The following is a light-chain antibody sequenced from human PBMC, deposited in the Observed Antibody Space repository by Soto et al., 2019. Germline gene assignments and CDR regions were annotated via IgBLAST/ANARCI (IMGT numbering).Light chain of an antibody. CDR1: QSVSSD. V-gene: IGKV3-15*01. Sequence: EIVMTQSPVTLSASPGERATLSCRASQSVSSDLAWYQQKPGQGPWLLIYGSSTRATRIPARFSASGSGTECTLSLSRLQSEDFALYICQQYSGLPPYPFGQGTKREIK. CDR3: QQYSGLPPYP. CDR2: GSS. J-gene: IGKJ2*01.